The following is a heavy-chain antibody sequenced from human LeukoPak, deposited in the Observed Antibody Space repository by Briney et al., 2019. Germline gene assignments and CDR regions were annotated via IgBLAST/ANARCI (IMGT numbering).Heavy chain of an antibody. CDR2: ISSSGSTI. J-gene: IGHJ4*02. CDR1: GFTFSDYY. Sequence: PGGSLRLSCAASGFTFSDYYMSWIRQAPGKGLEWVSYISSSGSTIYYADSVKGRFTISRDNAKNSLYLQMNSLRAEDTAVYYCARLFLRGVMYFDYWGQGTLVTVSS. D-gene: IGHD3-10*01. V-gene: IGHV3-11*01. CDR3: ARLFLRGVMYFDY.